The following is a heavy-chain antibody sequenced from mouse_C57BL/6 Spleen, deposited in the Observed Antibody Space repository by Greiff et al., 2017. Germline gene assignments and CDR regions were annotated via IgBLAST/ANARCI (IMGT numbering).Heavy chain of an antibody. CDR1: GYAFSSYW. J-gene: IGHJ4*01. V-gene: IGHV1-80*01. Sequence: VQLQESGAELVKPGASVKISCKASGYAFSSYWINWVKQRPGKGLEWIGQIYPGDGDTNYNGKFKGKATLTADKSSSTAYMQLSSLTSKDAAVDFCARWSDGYYVENAMDYWGQGTAGTVSS. D-gene: IGHD2-3*01. CDR2: IYPGDGDT. CDR3: ARWSDGYYVENAMDY.